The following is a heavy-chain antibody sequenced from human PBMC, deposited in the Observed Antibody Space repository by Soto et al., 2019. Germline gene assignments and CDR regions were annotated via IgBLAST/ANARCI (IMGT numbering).Heavy chain of an antibody. Sequence: ASVKVSCKASGYTFTSYGISWVRQAPGQGLEWMGWISAYNGNTNYAQKLQGRVTMTTDTSSSTAYMELRSLGSDETAVYYCATHEGYCSSTSCAIDRGFDYWGQGTLVTVSS. CDR1: GYTFTSYG. J-gene: IGHJ4*02. V-gene: IGHV1-18*01. CDR2: ISAYNGNT. CDR3: ATHEGYCSSTSCAIDRGFDY. D-gene: IGHD2-2*01.